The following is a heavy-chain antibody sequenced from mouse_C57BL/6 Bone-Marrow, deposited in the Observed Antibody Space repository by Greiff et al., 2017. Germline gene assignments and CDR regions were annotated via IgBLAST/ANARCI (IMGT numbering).Heavy chain of an antibody. Sequence: QVQLQQSGAELARPGASVKLSCKASGYTFTSYGISWVKQRTGQGLEWIGEIYPRSGNTYYNEKFKGKATLTADKSSSTAYMELRSLTSEDSAVYFCAWGTVVATWDYAMDYWGQGTSVTVSS. CDR3: AWGTVVATWDYAMDY. J-gene: IGHJ4*01. D-gene: IGHD1-1*01. CDR2: IYPRSGNT. CDR1: GYTFTSYG. V-gene: IGHV1-81*01.